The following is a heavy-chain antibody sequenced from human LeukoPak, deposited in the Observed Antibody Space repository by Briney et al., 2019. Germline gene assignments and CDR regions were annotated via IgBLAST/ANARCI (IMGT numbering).Heavy chain of an antibody. V-gene: IGHV1-18*01. D-gene: IGHD3-10*01. J-gene: IGHJ4*02. CDR1: GYTFTSYG. CDR2: ISTYYGNT. Sequence: ASVKVSCKASGYTFTSYGFSWVRQAPGPALEWMGWISTYYGNTNYAQKLQDRVTMTTDTSTSTAYMELTSLRSDDTAVYYCARVYSTNYYGSGDRPFLFDYWGQGNVVTVSS. CDR3: ARVYSTNYYGSGDRPFLFDY.